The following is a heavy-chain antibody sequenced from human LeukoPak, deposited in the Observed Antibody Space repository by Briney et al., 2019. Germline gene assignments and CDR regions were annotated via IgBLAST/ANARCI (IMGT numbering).Heavy chain of an antibody. V-gene: IGHV4-59*01. D-gene: IGHD2-21*02. Sequence: SETLSLNCTVSGASISSYYWSWIRQSPDKGLEWMGYIYNSGTTSYNPSLKSRLTISLDTSRNQVSLKLTSVTAADTAMYYCARDTAAAILWGQGTLVTVSS. J-gene: IGHJ4*02. CDR2: IYNSGTT. CDR1: GASISSYY. CDR3: ARDTAAAIL.